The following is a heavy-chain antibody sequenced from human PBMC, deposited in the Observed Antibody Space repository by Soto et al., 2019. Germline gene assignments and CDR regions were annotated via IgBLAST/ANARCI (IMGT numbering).Heavy chain of an antibody. CDR2: ISGSGGST. J-gene: IGHJ3*02. CDR1: GFTFSSYA. V-gene: IGHV3-23*01. D-gene: IGHD2-2*01. CDR3: AKGGYCSSTSCDSDAFDI. Sequence: EVQLLESGGGLVQPGGSLRLSCAASGFTFSSYAMSWVRQAPGKGLEWVSAISGSGGSTYYADSVKGRFTISRDNSKNTRYLQMNSLRAEDTAVYYCAKGGYCSSTSCDSDAFDIWGQGTMVTVSS.